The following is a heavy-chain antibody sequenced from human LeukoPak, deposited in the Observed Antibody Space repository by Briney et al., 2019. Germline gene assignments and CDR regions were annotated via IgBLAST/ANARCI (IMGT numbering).Heavy chain of an antibody. J-gene: IGHJ4*02. D-gene: IGHD4-23*01. CDR3: ARRAGGYSHPHDY. CDR1: GFTVSSNY. V-gene: IGHV3-53*04. CDR2: IHSGGRT. Sequence: PGGSLTLSCPACGFTVSSNYMSWVRQPPGKGVEWVSFIHSGGRTYYAESVMGGFTISRHNSKNKVYLQMNSLRGEDTAVYYCARRAGGYSHPHDYWGQGTLVTVSS.